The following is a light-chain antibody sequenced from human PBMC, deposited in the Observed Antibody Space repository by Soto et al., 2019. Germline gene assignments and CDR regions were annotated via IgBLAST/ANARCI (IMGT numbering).Light chain of an antibody. CDR2: EVS. CDR3: SSYTTSTTFV. CDR1: SSDVGGYKY. Sequence: QSALTQPASVSGSPGQSITISCTGTSSDVGGYKYVSWHQKHPGKAPKLMIFEVSNRPSGVSNRFSGSKSGNTASLTISGLQAEDEADYYCSSYTTSTTFVFGTGTKLTVL. J-gene: IGLJ1*01. V-gene: IGLV2-14*01.